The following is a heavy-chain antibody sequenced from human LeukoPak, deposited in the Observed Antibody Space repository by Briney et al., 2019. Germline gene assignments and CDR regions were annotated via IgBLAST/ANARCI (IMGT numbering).Heavy chain of an antibody. CDR1: GFTFSVFG. CDR2: IFYDGRDK. D-gene: IGHD4-11*01. V-gene: IGHV3-33*03. CDR3: AKALYSNYYMDV. Sequence: GGSLRLTYAASGFTFSVFGLNWVRQAPGKGLEWVAVIFYDGRDKYYADSVKGRFTISRDNSRNMLFLQINSLRAEDTGVYYCAKALYSNYYMDVRGKGTAVTVSS. J-gene: IGHJ6*03.